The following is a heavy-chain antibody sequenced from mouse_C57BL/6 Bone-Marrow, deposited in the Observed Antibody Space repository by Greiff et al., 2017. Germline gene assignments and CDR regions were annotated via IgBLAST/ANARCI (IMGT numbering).Heavy chain of an antibody. CDR2: IYPGDGAT. CDR1: GYAFSSSW. Sequence: VQLQQSGPELVKPGASVKISCKASGYAFSSSWMNWVKQRPGKGLEWIGQIYPGDGATNYNGKVKGQATLTADKSSSTAYMQLTSLTSEDTAVYFCAKTAYYDYEFAYWGQGTLVTVS. D-gene: IGHD2-4*01. CDR3: AKTAYYDYEFAY. J-gene: IGHJ3*01. V-gene: IGHV1-82*01.